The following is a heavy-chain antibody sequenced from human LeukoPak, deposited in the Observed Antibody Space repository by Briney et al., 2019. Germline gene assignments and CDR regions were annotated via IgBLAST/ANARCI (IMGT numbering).Heavy chain of an antibody. V-gene: IGHV5-51*01. CDR3: ARPDDNADYILSY. D-gene: IGHD4-17*01. J-gene: IGHJ1*01. CDR1: GYTFSNYW. CDR2: IYPGDSNT. Sequence: GESLKISCKGSGYTFSNYWIGWVRQMPGKGLEYLGRIYPGDSNTKYSPAFEGHITISVDKSITTAYLQWSSLKASDTAMYYCARPDDNADYILSYWGQGTLVTVS.